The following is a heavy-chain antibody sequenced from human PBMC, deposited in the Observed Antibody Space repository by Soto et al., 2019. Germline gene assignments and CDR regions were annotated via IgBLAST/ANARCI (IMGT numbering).Heavy chain of an antibody. CDR2: LNAGNSNR. V-gene: IGHV1-3*01. CDR1: GYTFTNYA. Sequence: QVQLVQSGAEVKKPGASVKVSCKASGYTFTNYAIHWVRQAPGQRLEWLGWLNAGNSNREYSQKFQGRIIMTKDTSASTVYMELNSLISEDTAVYYCARGYDYVWGSYRSDAFDIWGQGTMVTVSS. CDR3: ARGYDYVWGSYRSDAFDI. D-gene: IGHD3-16*02. J-gene: IGHJ3*02.